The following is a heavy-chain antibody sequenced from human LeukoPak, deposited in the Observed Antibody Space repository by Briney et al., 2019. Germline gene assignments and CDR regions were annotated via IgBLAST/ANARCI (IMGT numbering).Heavy chain of an antibody. CDR1: GFTFSNYE. V-gene: IGHV3-48*03. D-gene: IGHD1-26*01. CDR2: ISGSGNTM. Sequence: GGSLRLSCAASGFTFSNYEMDWVRQAPGKRLEGISYISGSGNTMYYADSVKGRFTIYRDNAKDSLSLQLNSLRVEDTAVYYCARDAGMDGTDFDYWGQGALVTVSS. J-gene: IGHJ4*02. CDR3: ARDAGMDGTDFDY.